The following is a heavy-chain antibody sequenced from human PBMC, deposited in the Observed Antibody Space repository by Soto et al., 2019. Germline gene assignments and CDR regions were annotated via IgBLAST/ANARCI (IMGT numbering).Heavy chain of an antibody. CDR2: IGSGGGT. D-gene: IGHD6-13*01. Sequence: LRLSCAASGFTFSSYDMLWVRQATGKGLEWVPAIGSGGGTYYPGSVKGRFTISRDNSKNTLYLQMNSLRAEDTAVYYCERAPLIAAAPGPPDVWGKGTTVTVSP. V-gene: IGHV3-13*01. CDR3: ERAPLIAAAPGPPDV. CDR1: GFTFSSYD. J-gene: IGHJ6*04.